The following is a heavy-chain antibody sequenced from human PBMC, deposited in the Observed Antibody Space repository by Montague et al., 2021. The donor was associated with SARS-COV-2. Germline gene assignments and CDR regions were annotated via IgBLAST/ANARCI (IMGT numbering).Heavy chain of an antibody. J-gene: IGHJ4*02. CDR1: GFTFSSYS. D-gene: IGHD7-27*01. V-gene: IGHV3-21*01. CDR3: ARGDYWGSLDY. Sequence: SLRLSCAASGFTFSSYSMNWVRQAPGKGLEWVSSISTISSYIYYADSVKGRFTISRDNAKNSLYLQMISLRAEDTAVYYCARGDYWGSLDYWGQGTLVTVSS. CDR2: ISTISSYI.